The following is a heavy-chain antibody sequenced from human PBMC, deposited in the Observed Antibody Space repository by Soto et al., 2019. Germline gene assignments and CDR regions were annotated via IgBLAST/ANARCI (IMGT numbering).Heavy chain of an antibody. CDR3: ARSPLIVGATFRFAP. D-gene: IGHD1-26*01. Sequence: GGSLRLSCTASGFTFGDYALSWFRQAPGKGLDWVGFIRSKAYGGTAEYAASVRGRFTISRDDSKSIAYLQMNSLKTEDTAVYYCARSPLIVGATFRFAPWGQGTLVTVSS. CDR2: IRSKAYGGTA. CDR1: GFTFGDYA. J-gene: IGHJ5*02. V-gene: IGHV3-49*03.